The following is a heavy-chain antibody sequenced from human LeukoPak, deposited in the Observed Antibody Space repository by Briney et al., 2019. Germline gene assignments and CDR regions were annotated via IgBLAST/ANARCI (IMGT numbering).Heavy chain of an antibody. J-gene: IGHJ5*02. D-gene: IGHD2-2*01. CDR1: GGTLSRYA. V-gene: IGHV1-69*13. CDR2: IIPIFGTA. CDR3: ARVVTPRYCSSPSCYWKGWFDP. Sequence: SVKVSCKASGGTLSRYAISWVRQAPGQGLEWMGGIIPIFGTANYAQKFQGRVTITADESTSTAYMELSSLRSDDTAVYNCARVVTPRYCSSPSCYWKGWFDPWGQGTLVTVSS.